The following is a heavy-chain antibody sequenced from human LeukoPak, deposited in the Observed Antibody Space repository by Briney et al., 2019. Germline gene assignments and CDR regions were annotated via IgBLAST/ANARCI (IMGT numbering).Heavy chain of an antibody. CDR1: GGTFSSYA. Sequence: ASVKVSCKASGGTFSSYAISWVRQAPGQGLEWMGGIIPIFGTANYAQKFQGRVTITADESTSTAYMELSSLRSEDTAVYYCARASDRAQNYDFWSRYFSRFDYWGQGTLVTVSS. D-gene: IGHD3-3*01. CDR2: IIPIFGTA. CDR3: ARASDRAQNYDFWSRYFSRFDY. V-gene: IGHV1-69*13. J-gene: IGHJ4*02.